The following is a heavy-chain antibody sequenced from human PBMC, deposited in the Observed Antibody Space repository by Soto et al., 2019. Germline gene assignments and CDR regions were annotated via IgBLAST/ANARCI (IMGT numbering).Heavy chain of an antibody. CDR2: IYDSGST. J-gene: IGHJ4*02. V-gene: IGHV4-31*03. D-gene: IGHD3-10*01. CDR3: ARKQAGYFYGIDY. CDR1: GGSITSGGYY. Sequence: ASETLSLTCTVSGGSITSGGYYWSWIRQHPGKGLEWLGSIYDSGSTFYNPSLKSRITLSVDTSKNQFSLKLSSVTVADTAVYFCARKQAGYFYGIDYWGQGTLVTVSS.